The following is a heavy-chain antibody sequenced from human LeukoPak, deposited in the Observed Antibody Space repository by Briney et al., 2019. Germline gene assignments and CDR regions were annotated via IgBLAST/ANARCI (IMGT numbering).Heavy chain of an antibody. J-gene: IGHJ4*02. V-gene: IGHV4-59*01. CDR1: DGSISSYY. Sequence: SETLSLTCTVSDGSISSYYWNWIRQPPGKGLEWIGFIYDSGSTNYNPSLYSRLTISVDTSKNQFSLKLTSVTAADTAVYYCARDRRGNGSFDSWGQGTLVTVSS. D-gene: IGHD5-18*01. CDR3: ARDRRGNGSFDS. CDR2: IYDSGST.